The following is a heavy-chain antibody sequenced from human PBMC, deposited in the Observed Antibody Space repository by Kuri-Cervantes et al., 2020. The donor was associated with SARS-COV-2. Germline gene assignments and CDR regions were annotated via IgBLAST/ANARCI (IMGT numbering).Heavy chain of an antibody. CDR2: ISYDGSNK. D-gene: IGHD2-2*01. Sequence: GGSLRLSCAASGFTFSSYAMHWVRQAPGKGLEWVAVISYDGSNKYYADSVKGRFTISRDNSKNTLYLQMNGLRAEDTAVYYCARSHKDIVVVPAARGYYYGMDVWGQGTTVTVSS. CDR3: ARSHKDIVVVPAARGYYYGMDV. J-gene: IGHJ6*02. CDR1: GFTFSSYA. V-gene: IGHV3-30-3*01.